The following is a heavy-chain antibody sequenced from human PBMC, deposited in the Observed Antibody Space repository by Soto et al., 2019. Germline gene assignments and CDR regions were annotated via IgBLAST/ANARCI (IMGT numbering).Heavy chain of an antibody. Sequence: ASVKVSCKASGYTFTSYGISWVRQAPGQGLEWMGWNSAYNGNTNYAQKLQGRVTMTTDTSTSTAYMELRSLRSDDTAVYYCARVLGMAPYYYYYMDVWGKGTTVTVSS. J-gene: IGHJ6*03. D-gene: IGHD7-27*01. V-gene: IGHV1-18*01. CDR2: NSAYNGNT. CDR1: GYTFTSYG. CDR3: ARVLGMAPYYYYYMDV.